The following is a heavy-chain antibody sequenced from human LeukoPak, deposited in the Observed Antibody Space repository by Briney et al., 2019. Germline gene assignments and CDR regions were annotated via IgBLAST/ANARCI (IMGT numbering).Heavy chain of an antibody. V-gene: IGHV3-23*01. CDR1: GLTFSSSW. Sequence: GGSLRLSCAVSGLTFSSSWMDWVRQAPGKGLEWVSAIHSSGGTYYADSVKGRFTISRDTSKNTLYLQINSLRVEDTAVYYCIVFGDSNHWGQGTLVTVSS. CDR3: IVFGDSNH. J-gene: IGHJ5*02. CDR2: IHSSGGT. D-gene: IGHD4-17*01.